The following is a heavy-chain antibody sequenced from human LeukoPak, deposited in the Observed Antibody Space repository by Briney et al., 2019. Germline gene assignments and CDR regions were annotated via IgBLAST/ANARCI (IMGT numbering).Heavy chain of an antibody. J-gene: IGHJ4*02. D-gene: IGHD4-23*01. CDR3: AKDTHYGGNSFDY. Sequence: GGSLRLSCAASGFTFSSYWMNWARQAPGKGLEWVSGISWNSGSIGYADSVKGRFTISRDNAKNSLYLQMNSLRAEDTALYYCAKDTHYGGNSFDYWGQGTLVTVSS. CDR1: GFTFSSYW. V-gene: IGHV3-9*01. CDR2: ISWNSGSI.